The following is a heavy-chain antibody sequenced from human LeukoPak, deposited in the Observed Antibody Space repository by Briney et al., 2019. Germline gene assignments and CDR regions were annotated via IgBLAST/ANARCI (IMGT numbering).Heavy chain of an antibody. CDR3: ARESREGWLRHDYYYYMDV. D-gene: IGHD5-12*01. V-gene: IGHV4-59*01. CDR1: GGSISSYC. Sequence: SETLSLACTVSGGSISSYCWSWIRQPPGKGLEWIGYIYYSGSTNYNPSLKSRVTISVDTSKNQFSLKLSSVTAADTAVYYCARESREGWLRHDYYYYMDVWGKGTTVTISS. J-gene: IGHJ6*03. CDR2: IYYSGST.